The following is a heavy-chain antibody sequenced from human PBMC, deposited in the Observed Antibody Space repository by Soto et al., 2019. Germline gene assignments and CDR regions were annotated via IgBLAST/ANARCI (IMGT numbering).Heavy chain of an antibody. J-gene: IGHJ6*02. Sequence: QVQLVESGGGVVQPGRSLRLSCAASAFTFSTYAIHWVRQAPGMGLEWVALISYDGNNKYIADSVKGRFAISRDNSKNTVYLQMNSLRAEDTGLYYCARDIKPPGVVLTADYFYYAMDVWGQGTTVTVSS. V-gene: IGHV3-30*09. CDR1: AFTFSTYA. CDR3: ARDIKPPGVVLTADYFYYAMDV. CDR2: ISYDGNNK. D-gene: IGHD2-21*02.